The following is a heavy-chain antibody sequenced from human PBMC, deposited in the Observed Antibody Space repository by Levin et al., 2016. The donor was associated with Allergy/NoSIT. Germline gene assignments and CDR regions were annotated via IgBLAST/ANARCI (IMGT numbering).Heavy chain of an antibody. Sequence: WIRQPPGKGLEWVSAISGSGGSTYYADSVKGRFTISRDNSKNTLYLQMNSLRAEDTAVYYCARGGYYDSSGYYRYYFDYWGQGTLVTVSS. V-gene: IGHV3-23*01. J-gene: IGHJ4*02. CDR2: ISGSGGST. D-gene: IGHD3-22*01. CDR3: ARGGYYDSSGYYRYYFDY.